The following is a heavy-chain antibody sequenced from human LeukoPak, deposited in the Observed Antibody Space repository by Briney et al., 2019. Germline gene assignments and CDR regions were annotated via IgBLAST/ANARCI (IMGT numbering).Heavy chain of an antibody. V-gene: IGHV4-38-2*02. CDR1: GYSISSGYY. Sequence: KPSETLSLTCTVSGYSISSGYYWGWIRQPPGRGLEWIASIYHSGSTYYNPSLKSRVTISVDTSKNQFSLKLSSVTAADTAVYYCARERTPSRQYQLLSPFDYWGQGTLVTVSS. D-gene: IGHD2-2*01. J-gene: IGHJ4*02. CDR3: ARERTPSRQYQLLSPFDY. CDR2: IYHSGST.